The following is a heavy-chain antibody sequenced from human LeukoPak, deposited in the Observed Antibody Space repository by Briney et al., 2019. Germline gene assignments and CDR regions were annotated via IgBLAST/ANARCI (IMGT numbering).Heavy chain of an antibody. V-gene: IGHV3-11*05. D-gene: IGHD3-22*01. CDR3: VGDISGYYFDY. J-gene: IGHJ4*02. CDR2: ISGSSIYT. Sequence: GGSLRLSCAASGFTFSDYHMTWIRQAPGKGLEWVSYISGSSIYTRYADSVKGRFTISRDNAKNSLYLQMNSLRAEDTALYYCVGDISGYYFDYWGQGTLVTVSS. CDR1: GFTFSDYH.